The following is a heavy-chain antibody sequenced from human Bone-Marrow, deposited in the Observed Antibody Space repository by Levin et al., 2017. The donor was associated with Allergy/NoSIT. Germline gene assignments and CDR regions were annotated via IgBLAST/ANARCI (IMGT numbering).Heavy chain of an antibody. CDR1: GFTFSSYA. Sequence: GGSLRLSCAASGFTFSSYAMSWVRQAPGKGLEWVSAISGSGGSTYYADSVKGRFTISRDNSKNTLYLQMNSLRAEDTAVYYCAKDPVGYCSGGSCYPHIPDLAFDICPQGTMVTVAS. D-gene: IGHD2-15*01. CDR3: AKDPVGYCSGGSCYPHIPDLAFDI. V-gene: IGHV3-23*01. J-gene: IGHJ3*02. CDR2: ISGSGGST.